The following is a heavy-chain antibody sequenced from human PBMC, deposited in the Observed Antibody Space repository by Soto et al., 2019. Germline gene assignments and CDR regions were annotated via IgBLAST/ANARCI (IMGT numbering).Heavy chain of an antibody. Sequence: GGSLRLSCAASGFTFSSYAMNWVRQAPGKGLEWVSAISGSGRSTDYADSVEGRFTISRDNSKNTLYLQMSSLRAEDTAVYYCAKAGGIAVPGSHLDYWGQGTLVTAPQ. CDR3: AKAGGIAVPGSHLDY. V-gene: IGHV3-23*01. J-gene: IGHJ4*02. CDR1: GFTFSSYA. D-gene: IGHD6-19*01. CDR2: ISGSGRST.